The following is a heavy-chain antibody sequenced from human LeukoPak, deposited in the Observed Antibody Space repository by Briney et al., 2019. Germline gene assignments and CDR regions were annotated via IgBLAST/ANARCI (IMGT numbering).Heavy chain of an antibody. CDR3: AKETIFGVVKDFDY. J-gene: IGHJ4*02. D-gene: IGHD3-3*01. Sequence: GGSLRLSCAAAGFVFSSYAMSWVRQAPGKGLEWVSAISGSGGSTYYADSVKGRFTISRDNSKNTLYLQMNSLRAEDTAVYYCAKETIFGVVKDFDYWGQGTLVTVSS. V-gene: IGHV3-23*01. CDR1: GFVFSSYA. CDR2: ISGSGGST.